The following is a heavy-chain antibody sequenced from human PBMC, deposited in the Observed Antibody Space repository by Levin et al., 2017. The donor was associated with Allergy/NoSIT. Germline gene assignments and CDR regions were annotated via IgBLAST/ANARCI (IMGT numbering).Heavy chain of an antibody. Sequence: LSLTCAASGFPFSDYYMSWIRQAPGKGLEWVSYISSSGSTIYYADSVKGRFTISRDNAKNSLYLQMNSLRAEDTAVYYCARDRQVGLRFLEWSRGYYGMDVWGQGTTVTVSS. D-gene: IGHD3-3*01. V-gene: IGHV3-11*01. CDR1: GFPFSDYY. J-gene: IGHJ6*02. CDR2: ISSSGSTI. CDR3: ARDRQVGLRFLEWSRGYYGMDV.